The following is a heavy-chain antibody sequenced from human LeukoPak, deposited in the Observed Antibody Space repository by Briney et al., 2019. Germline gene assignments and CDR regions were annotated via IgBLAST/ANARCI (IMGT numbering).Heavy chain of an antibody. CDR2: IYYSGSI. Sequence: KPSETLSLTCTVSGGSISSYYWSWIRQPPGKGLEWIGYIYYSGSINYNPSLKSRVTISVDTSKNKFSLKLRSVTAADTAVYYCAAPGDWNDVPYWGQGTLVTVSS. D-gene: IGHD1-1*01. V-gene: IGHV4-59*01. CDR3: AAPGDWNDVPY. CDR1: GGSISSYY. J-gene: IGHJ4*02.